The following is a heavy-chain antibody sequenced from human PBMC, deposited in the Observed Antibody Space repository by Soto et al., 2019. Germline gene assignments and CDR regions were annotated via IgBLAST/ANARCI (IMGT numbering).Heavy chain of an antibody. Sequence: GGSLRLSCAAAGFTFSSYSMNWVRQAPGKGLEWVSYISSSSSTIYYADSVKGRFTISRDNAKNSLYLQMNSLRAEDTAVYYCASQSSEWLLFASWGQGTLVTVSS. D-gene: IGHD5-12*01. CDR2: ISSSSSTI. V-gene: IGHV3-48*01. CDR1: GFTFSSYS. CDR3: ASQSSEWLLFAS. J-gene: IGHJ4*02.